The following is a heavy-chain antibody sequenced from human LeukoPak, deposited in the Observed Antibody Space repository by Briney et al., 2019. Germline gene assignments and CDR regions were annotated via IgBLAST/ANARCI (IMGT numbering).Heavy chain of an antibody. CDR1: GYTFKTYG. Sequence: ASVKVSCKASGYTFKTYGIIWVRQAPGQGLEWMGYISPASGRTTYAQSLQGSVPLHTTPPTTTAHMELRSLRSDDTPVYYCAREMWCSSGDCYLNVFDFWGQGTLVTVSP. CDR3: AREMWCSSGDCYLNVFDF. J-gene: IGHJ3*01. D-gene: IGHD2-21*02. V-gene: IGHV1-18*01. CDR2: ISPASGRT.